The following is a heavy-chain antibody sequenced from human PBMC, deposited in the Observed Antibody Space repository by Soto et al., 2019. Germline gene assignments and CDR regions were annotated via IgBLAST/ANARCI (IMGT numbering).Heavy chain of an antibody. CDR1: GYTFTSYG. Sequence: ASVKVSCKASGYTFTSYGISWVRQAPGQGLEWMGWISAYNGNTNYAQKLQGRVTMTTDTSTSTAYMELRSLRSDDTAVYYCARVKINWLVASTSWFYTWGQDSPVTVSS. V-gene: IGHV1-18*01. J-gene: IGHJ5*01. D-gene: IGHD6-19*01. CDR3: ARVKINWLVASTSWFYT. CDR2: ISAYNGNT.